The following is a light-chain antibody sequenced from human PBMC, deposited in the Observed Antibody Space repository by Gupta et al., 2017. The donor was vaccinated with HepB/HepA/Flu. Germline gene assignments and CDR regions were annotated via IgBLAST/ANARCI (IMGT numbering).Light chain of an antibody. Sequence: EIVLTQSPTTLSLSPGGRATLSCRASQSVSSYLAWYQQKPGQAPRLLIYDASDRAPGIPARFRGSGSGTDFTLTITSLEPEDFAVYYGQQRSNWLTFGGGTKVEIK. J-gene: IGKJ4*01. CDR3: QQRSNWLT. CDR1: QSVSSY. V-gene: IGKV3-11*01. CDR2: DAS.